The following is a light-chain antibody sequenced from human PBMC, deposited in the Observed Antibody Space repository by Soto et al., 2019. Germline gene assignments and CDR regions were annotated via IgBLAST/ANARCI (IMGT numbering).Light chain of an antibody. CDR2: AAS. CDR1: QTISITY. J-gene: IGKJ1*01. CDR3: QQYGSSPKT. Sequence: EIVLTQSPCTLSFSPLDRSTLSCRASQTISITYLAWYQQKPGQAPRLLIYAASTRATGIPDRFSGRGSGTDFTLSISRLEPEDFAVYYCQQYGSSPKTFGQGTKVDIK. V-gene: IGKV3-20*01.